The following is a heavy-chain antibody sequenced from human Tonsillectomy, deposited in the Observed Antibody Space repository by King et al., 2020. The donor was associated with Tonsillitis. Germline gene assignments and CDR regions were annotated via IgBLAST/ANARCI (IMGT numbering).Heavy chain of an antibody. J-gene: IGHJ6*02. D-gene: IGHD2-21*02. V-gene: IGHV3-21*01. CDR2: ISSSSSYI. CDR3: ASSEDFGYIVVVTAPCMDV. Sequence: VQLVESGGGLVKPGGSLRLSCAASGFTFSSYSMNWVRQAPGKGLEWVSSISSSSSYIYYADSVKGRFTISRDNAKNSLYLQMNSLGAEDTAVYYCASSEDFGYIVVVTAPCMDVWGQGTTVTVSS. CDR1: GFTFSSYS.